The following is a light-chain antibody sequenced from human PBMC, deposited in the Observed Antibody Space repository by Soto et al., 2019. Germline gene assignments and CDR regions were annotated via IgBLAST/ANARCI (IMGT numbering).Light chain of an antibody. Sequence: QSVLTQPASVSGSPGQSITISCTGTSNDIKNYNLVSWYQQHPGKAPKLMIYEGSKRPSGVSNRFSGSKSGTTASLTISGLQAADEADYYCYSYATYSTFVVFGGGTKVTVL. CDR3: YSYATYSTFVV. J-gene: IGLJ2*01. CDR2: EGS. CDR1: SNDIKNYNL. V-gene: IGLV2-23*03.